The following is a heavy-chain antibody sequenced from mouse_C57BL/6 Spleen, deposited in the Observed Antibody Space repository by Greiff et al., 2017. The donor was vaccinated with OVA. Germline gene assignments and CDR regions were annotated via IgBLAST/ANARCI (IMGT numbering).Heavy chain of an antibody. Sequence: VQLKQSGAELVRPGASVKLSCTASGFNIKDDYTHWVKQRPEQGLEWIGWIDPENGDTEYASKFQGKATITADTSSNTAYLQLSSLTSEDTAVYYCTTAGSFDYWGQGTTLTVSS. J-gene: IGHJ2*01. CDR2: IDPENGDT. CDR3: TTAGSFDY. V-gene: IGHV14-4*01. CDR1: GFNIKDDY.